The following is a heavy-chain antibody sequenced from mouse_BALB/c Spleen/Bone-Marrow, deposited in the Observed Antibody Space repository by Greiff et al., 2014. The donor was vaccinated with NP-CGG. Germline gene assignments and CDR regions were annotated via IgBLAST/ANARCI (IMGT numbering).Heavy chain of an antibody. Sequence: EVQLQQSGAELVKPWASVKLSCTASGFNIKDTYMHWVKQRPEQGLEWIGRIDPANGNTKYDPKFQGKATITADTSSNTAYLQLNSLTSEDTAVYYCAQGYDWAMDYWGQGTSVTASS. D-gene: IGHD2-14*01. CDR1: GFNIKDTY. V-gene: IGHV14-3*02. CDR3: AQGYDWAMDY. CDR2: IDPANGNT. J-gene: IGHJ4*01.